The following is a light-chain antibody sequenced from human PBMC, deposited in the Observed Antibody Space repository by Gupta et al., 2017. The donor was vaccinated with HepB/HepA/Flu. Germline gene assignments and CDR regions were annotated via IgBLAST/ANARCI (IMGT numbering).Light chain of an antibody. V-gene: IGLV1-44*01. CDR2: YND. Sequence: HSVLTQSTSISGTPGQRVTISCSGSSSNVGSNNVNWYQQLPGPAPKLLIYYNDERPSVVPDRISGSKSGTSASLASSGLQSEDEADYYCAACDTILNAVVFGGGTKLTVL. J-gene: IGLJ2*01. CDR1: SSNVGSNN. CDR3: AACDTILNAVV.